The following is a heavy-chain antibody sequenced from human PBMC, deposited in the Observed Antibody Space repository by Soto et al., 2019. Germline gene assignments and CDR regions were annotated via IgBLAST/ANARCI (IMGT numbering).Heavy chain of an antibody. D-gene: IGHD6-19*01. CDR3: ASEQPVAIAFDI. CDR1: GFTVSSNY. V-gene: IGHV3-66*01. CDR2: IYSGGNT. J-gene: IGHJ3*02. Sequence: GGSLRLSCAASGFTVSSNYMSWVRQAPGKGLEWVSVIYSGGNTYYADSVKGRFTIPRDNSKNTLYLQMNSLRAEDTAVYYCASEQPVAIAFDIWGQGTMVTVSS.